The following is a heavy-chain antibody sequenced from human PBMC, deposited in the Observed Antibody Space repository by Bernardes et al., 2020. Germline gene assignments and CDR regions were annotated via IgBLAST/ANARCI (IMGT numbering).Heavy chain of an antibody. V-gene: IGHV3-74*03. D-gene: IGHD1-26*01. CDR3: ATEGVQCNTATCATYVYRDYVDV. CDR2: IRDDGSSS. J-gene: IGHJ6*03. CDR1: GFTFRNYW. Sequence: GGSLRLSCAASGFTFRNYWMHWVRQAPGPGLVWVSRIRDDGSSSTYADSVRGRFTISRDNAKDTLYLQMDSLRAEDTAVYYCATEGVQCNTATCATYVYRDYVDVSRKGTTVTVSS.